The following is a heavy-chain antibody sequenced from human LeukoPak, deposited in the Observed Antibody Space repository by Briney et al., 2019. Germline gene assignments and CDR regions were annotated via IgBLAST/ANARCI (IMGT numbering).Heavy chain of an antibody. Sequence: GGSLRLSCVGSGFTFSSYHMNWVRQAPGKGLEWVSYISSSSSTIYYADSVKGRFTISRDNAKNSLYQQTNSLRAEDTAVYYCARAQYYSDSTGYYYLHYWGQGTLVTVSS. CDR2: ISSSSSTI. V-gene: IGHV3-48*01. CDR3: ARAQYYSDSTGYYYLHY. CDR1: GFTFSSYH. D-gene: IGHD3-22*01. J-gene: IGHJ4*02.